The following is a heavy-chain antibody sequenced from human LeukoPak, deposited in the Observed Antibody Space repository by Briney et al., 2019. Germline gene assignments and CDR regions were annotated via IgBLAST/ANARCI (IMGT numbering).Heavy chain of an antibody. V-gene: IGHV1-2*06. CDR2: INPNSGGT. CDR3: ARDSDSSGYYAFDI. Sequence: ASVKVSCKASGYTFTGYYMHWVRQAPGQGLEWMGRINPNSGGTNYAQKFQGRVTMTRDTSISTAYMELSRLRSDDTAVYYCARDSDSSGYYAFDIWGQGTMVTSLQ. D-gene: IGHD3-22*01. J-gene: IGHJ3*02. CDR1: GYTFTGYY.